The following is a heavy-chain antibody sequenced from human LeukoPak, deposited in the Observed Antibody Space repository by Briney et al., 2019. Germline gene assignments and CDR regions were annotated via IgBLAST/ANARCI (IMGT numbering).Heavy chain of an antibody. J-gene: IGHJ4*02. V-gene: IGHV3-66*02. CDR1: GFTVSNNY. D-gene: IGHD3-16*01. Sequence: GGSLRLSCAASGFTVSNNYMSWVRQAPGKGLEWVSVIYSGDNTYYVESVKGRFTISRDNSKNTLFLQMNRLRAEDTAVYYCAGRRVLDASFDYSCQGTLVTVSS. CDR2: IYSGDNT. CDR3: AGRRVLDASFDY.